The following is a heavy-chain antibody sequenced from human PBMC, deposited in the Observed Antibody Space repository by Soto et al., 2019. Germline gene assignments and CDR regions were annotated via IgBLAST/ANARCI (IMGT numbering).Heavy chain of an antibody. J-gene: IGHJ6*02. V-gene: IGHV1-8*01. CDR2: MNPNSGNT. CDR1: GYTFTSYD. CDR3: ARRDCSSTSCYLMDV. D-gene: IGHD2-2*01. Sequence: ASVKVSCKASGYTFTSYDINWVRQATGQGLEWMGWMNPNSGNTGYAQKFQGRVTMTRNTSISTAYMELSSLRSEDTAVYYCARRDCSSTSCYLMDVWGQGPTVTVSS.